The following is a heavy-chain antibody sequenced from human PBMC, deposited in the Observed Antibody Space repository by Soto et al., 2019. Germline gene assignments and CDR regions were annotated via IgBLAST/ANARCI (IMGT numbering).Heavy chain of an antibody. CDR1: GYSFTSYW. D-gene: IGHD2-15*01. J-gene: IGHJ3*02. Sequence: PGESLKISCKGSGYSFTSYWIGWVRQMPGKGLEWMGIIYPGDSDTRYSPSFQGQVTISADKSISTAYLQWSSLKASDTAMYYCARRTLGYCSGGSCYGGGYSYGDAFDIWGQGTMVTVSS. V-gene: IGHV5-51*01. CDR3: ARRTLGYCSGGSCYGGGYSYGDAFDI. CDR2: IYPGDSDT.